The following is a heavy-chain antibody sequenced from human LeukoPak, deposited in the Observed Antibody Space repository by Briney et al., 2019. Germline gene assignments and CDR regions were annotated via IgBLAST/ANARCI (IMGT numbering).Heavy chain of an antibody. Sequence: GESLKISCKGSGYRFTSYWIAWVRQMPGKGLEWMGIIYPGDSDITYSPSFQGQVTISADKSINTAYLQWSSLKASDTAMYFCARRDYGGKHFDYWGQGTLVTVSS. CDR3: ARRDYGGKHFDY. CDR1: GYRFTSYW. D-gene: IGHD4-23*01. V-gene: IGHV5-51*01. J-gene: IGHJ4*02. CDR2: IYPGDSDI.